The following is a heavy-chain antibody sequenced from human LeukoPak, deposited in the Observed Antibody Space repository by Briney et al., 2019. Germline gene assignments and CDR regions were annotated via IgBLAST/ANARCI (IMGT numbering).Heavy chain of an antibody. CDR1: GGSIIRSPSY. CDR2: IYYSGST. V-gene: IGHV4-39*07. J-gene: IGHJ6*03. D-gene: IGHD6-25*01. CDR3: ARAGGASAYYFYYMDV. Sequence: SETLSLTCTVSGGSIIRSPSYWGWIRQPPGKGLEWIGSIYYSGSTYYNPSLKSRVTISVDTSKNQFSLKLSSVTAADTAVYFCARAGGASAYYFYYMDVWGKGTTVTVSS.